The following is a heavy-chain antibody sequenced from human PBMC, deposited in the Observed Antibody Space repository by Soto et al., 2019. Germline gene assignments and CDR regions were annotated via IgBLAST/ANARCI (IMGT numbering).Heavy chain of an antibody. Sequence: GGSLRLSCAASGFTFSSYAMSWVRQAPGKGLEWVSAISGSGGSTYYADSVKGRFTISRDNSKNTLYLQMNSLRAEDTAVYYCVKDHDYTPYTRPKPRNPLYYFDYWGQGTLVTVSS. CDR1: GFTFSSYA. V-gene: IGHV3-23*01. D-gene: IGHD4-4*01. CDR3: VKDHDYTPYTRPKPRNPLYYFDY. CDR2: ISGSGGST. J-gene: IGHJ4*02.